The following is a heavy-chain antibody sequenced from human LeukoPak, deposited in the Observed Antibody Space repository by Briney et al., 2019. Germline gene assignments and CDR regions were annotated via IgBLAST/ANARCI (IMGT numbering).Heavy chain of an antibody. D-gene: IGHD1-26*01. Sequence: SETLSLTCTVSGGSISSYYWSWIRQPAGKGLEWIGRIYTSGSTNYNPSLKSRVTISVDTSKNQFSLKLSSVTAADTAVYYCARRPIVGSTGFYFDPWGPGTLVTVSS. CDR1: GGSISSYY. V-gene: IGHV4-4*07. CDR3: ARRPIVGSTGFYFDP. CDR2: IYTSGST. J-gene: IGHJ5*02.